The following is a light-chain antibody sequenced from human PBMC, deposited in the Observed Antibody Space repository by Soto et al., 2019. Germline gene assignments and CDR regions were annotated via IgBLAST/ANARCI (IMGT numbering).Light chain of an antibody. CDR1: QSVTSSY. V-gene: IGKV3-20*01. CDR2: GAS. Sequence: EIVLTQSPGTLSLSPGESATLSCRTSQSVTSSYLAWYQQKPGQAPRLLIYGASTRATGIPDRFSGGGSGTVFILTIIRLEPEDFAVYYCQQYYSSPYTFGQGTEVEI. J-gene: IGKJ2*01. CDR3: QQYYSSPYT.